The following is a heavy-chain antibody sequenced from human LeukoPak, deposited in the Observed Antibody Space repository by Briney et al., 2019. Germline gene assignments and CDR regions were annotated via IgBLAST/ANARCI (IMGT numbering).Heavy chain of an antibody. Sequence: GESLRLSCAASRFTVSGNCMSWVRQAPGKGLEWVSLICNDGRTYYADSVKGRFTISRDSSKSTVSLQMNSLRVEDTAVYYCARDGYNSGYLKALDYWGQGTLLTVSS. J-gene: IGHJ4*02. V-gene: IGHV3-66*01. CDR1: RFTVSGNC. D-gene: IGHD5-18*01. CDR2: ICNDGRT. CDR3: ARDGYNSGYLKALDY.